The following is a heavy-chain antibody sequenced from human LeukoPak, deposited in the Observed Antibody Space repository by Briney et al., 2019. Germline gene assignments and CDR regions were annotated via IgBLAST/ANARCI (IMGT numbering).Heavy chain of an antibody. CDR2: IKQDGSEK. Sequence: GGSLRLSCAASGFTFSSYWMSWVRQAPGKGLEWVANIKQDGSEKYYVDSVKGRFTISRDNAKNSLYLQMNSLRPEDTAVYYCAKDQEMATISYYFDYWGQGTLVTVSS. CDR1: GFTFSSYW. V-gene: IGHV3-7*01. CDR3: AKDQEMATISYYFDY. D-gene: IGHD5-24*01. J-gene: IGHJ4*02.